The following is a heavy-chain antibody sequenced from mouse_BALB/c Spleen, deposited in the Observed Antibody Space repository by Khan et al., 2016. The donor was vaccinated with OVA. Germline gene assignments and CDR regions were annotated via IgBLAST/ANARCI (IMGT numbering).Heavy chain of an antibody. CDR3: ARKYYGDSFWFAY. CDR1: GYSITSGYY. Sequence: VQLQQSGPGLVKPSQSLSLTCSVTGYSITSGYYWNWIRQFPGNKQEWMGFISYDGSNIYRPSLKNRVSITRDTSKNQFFLKLNYVTTEDTATDYCARKYYGDSFWFAYWGQGTLVTVSA. V-gene: IGHV3-6*02. J-gene: IGHJ3*01. D-gene: IGHD1-1*01. CDR2: ISYDGSN.